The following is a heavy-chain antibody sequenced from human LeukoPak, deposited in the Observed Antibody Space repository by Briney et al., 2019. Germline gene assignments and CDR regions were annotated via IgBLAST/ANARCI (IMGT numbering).Heavy chain of an antibody. D-gene: IGHD5-12*01. V-gene: IGHV1-18*04. J-gene: IGHJ5*02. CDR2: INANNGNT. Sequence: ASVPVSCKASGYTFISYGITWVRQAPGQGLEWMGWINANNGNTNYAQKLQGRVTMTTDTSTSTAYMELRSLRSDDTAVYYCARKGDDIVATIWRGNWFDPWGQGTLVTVSS. CDR3: ARKGDDIVATIWRGNWFDP. CDR1: GYTFISYG.